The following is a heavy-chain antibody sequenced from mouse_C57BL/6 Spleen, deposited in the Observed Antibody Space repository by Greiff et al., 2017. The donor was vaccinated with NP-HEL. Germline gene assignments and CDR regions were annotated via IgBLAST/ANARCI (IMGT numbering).Heavy chain of an antibody. V-gene: IGHV1-82*01. D-gene: IGHD1-1*01. CDR2: IYPGDGDT. J-gene: IGHJ2*01. Sequence: VQLQQSGPELVKPGASVKISCKASGYAFSSSWMNWVKQRPGKGLEWIGRIYPGDGDTNYNGKFKGKATLTADKSSSTAYMQLSSLPSEDSAVYFGATSDDGRGGTYFDYWGQGTTLTVSS. CDR1: GYAFSSSW. CDR3: ATSDDGRGGTYFDY.